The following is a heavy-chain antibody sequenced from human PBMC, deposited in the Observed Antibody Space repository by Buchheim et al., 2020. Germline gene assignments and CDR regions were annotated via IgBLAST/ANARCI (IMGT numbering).Heavy chain of an antibody. D-gene: IGHD3-22*01. CDR1: GGSISSGGYY. J-gene: IGHJ4*02. V-gene: IGHV4-31*03. CDR2: IYYRGST. CDR3: ARYYDSSGYYQLIFDY. Sequence: QVQLQESGPGLVKPSQTLSLTCTVSGGSISSGGYYWSWIRQHPGNGLEWIGYIYYRGSTYYNPSLKSRVTISVATSKNQFSRKLSSVTAADTAVYYCARYYDSSGYYQLIFDYWGQGTL.